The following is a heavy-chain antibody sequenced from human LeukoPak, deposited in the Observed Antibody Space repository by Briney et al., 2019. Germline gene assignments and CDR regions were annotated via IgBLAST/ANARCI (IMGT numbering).Heavy chain of an antibody. Sequence: SETLSLTCTVSGGSISSSSYYWSWIRQPPGKGLEWIGYIYYSGSTNYNPSLKSRVTISVDTSKNQFSLKLSSVTAADTAVYYCARGGGPDYYYYGMDVWGQGTTVTVSS. J-gene: IGHJ6*02. D-gene: IGHD6-25*01. CDR1: GGSISSSSYY. V-gene: IGHV4-61*01. CDR2: IYYSGST. CDR3: ARGGGPDYYYYGMDV.